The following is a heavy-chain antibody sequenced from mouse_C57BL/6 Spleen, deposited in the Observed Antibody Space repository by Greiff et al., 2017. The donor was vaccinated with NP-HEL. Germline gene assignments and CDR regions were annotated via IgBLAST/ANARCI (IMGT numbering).Heavy chain of an antibody. J-gene: IGHJ4*01. V-gene: IGHV1-20*01. CDR1: GYSFTGYF. CDR2: INPYNGDT. CDR3: ARSPYDYDVGYAMDY. Sequence: VQLQHSGPELVKPGDSVKISCKASGYSFTGYFMNWVMQSHGKSLEWIGRINPYNGDTFYNQKFKGKATLTVDKSSSTAHMELRSLTSEDSAVYYCARSPYDYDVGYAMDYWGQGTSVTVSS. D-gene: IGHD2-4*01.